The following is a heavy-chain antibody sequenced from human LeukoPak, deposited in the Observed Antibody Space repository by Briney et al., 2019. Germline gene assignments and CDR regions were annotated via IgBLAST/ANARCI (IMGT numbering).Heavy chain of an antibody. J-gene: IGHJ6*03. CDR2: ISSSSSYI. CDR3: ARDSSQLTMVRGHYYYMDV. V-gene: IGHV3-21*01. Sequence: PGGSLRLSCAASGFTFSSYSMNWVRQAPGKGLEWVSSISSSSSYIYYADSVKGRFTISRDNAKNSLYLQMNSLRAEDTAVYYCARDSSQLTMVRGHYYYMDVWGKGTTVTVSS. CDR1: GFTFSSYS. D-gene: IGHD3-10*01.